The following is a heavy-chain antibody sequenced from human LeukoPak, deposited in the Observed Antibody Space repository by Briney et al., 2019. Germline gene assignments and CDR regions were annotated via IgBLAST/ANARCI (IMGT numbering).Heavy chain of an antibody. CDR3: ARTREFQWLRLSDY. J-gene: IGHJ4*02. V-gene: IGHV1-18*01. Sequence: ASVKVSCKASGYTFTSYGISWVRQAPGQGLEWMGWISAYNGNTNYAQKLQGRVTMATDTSTSTAYMELRSLRSDDTAVYYCARTREFQWLRLSDYWGQGTLVTVSS. CDR2: ISAYNGNT. D-gene: IGHD5-12*01. CDR1: GYTFTSYG.